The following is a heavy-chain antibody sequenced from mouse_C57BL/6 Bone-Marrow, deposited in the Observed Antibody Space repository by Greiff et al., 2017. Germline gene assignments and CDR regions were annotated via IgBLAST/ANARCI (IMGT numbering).Heavy chain of an antibody. V-gene: IGHV1-39*01. D-gene: IGHD4-1*01. J-gene: IGHJ4*01. Sequence: VQLKESGPELVKPGASVKISCKASGYSFTDYNMNWVKQSNGKSLEWIGVINPNYGTTSYNQKLKGKATLTVDQSSSTAYMQLNSLTSEDSAVYYCARSWDEKGYAMDYWGQGTSVTVSS. CDR1: GYSFTDYN. CDR3: ARSWDEKGYAMDY. CDR2: INPNYGTT.